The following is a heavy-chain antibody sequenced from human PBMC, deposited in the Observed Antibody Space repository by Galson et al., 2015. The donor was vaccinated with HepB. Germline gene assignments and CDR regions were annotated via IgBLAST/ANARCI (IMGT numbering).Heavy chain of an antibody. CDR3: ARDPLGREDAFDV. Sequence: CAISGDSVSNNNAAWYWIRQSPSRGLEWLGRTYYRSRWFNDYAVSVKSRITINPDTSKNQFSLQLNSVTPEDTAVYYCARDPLGREDAFDVWGQGTTVIVSS. V-gene: IGHV6-1*01. CDR1: GDSVSNNNAA. D-gene: IGHD1-26*01. CDR2: TYYRSRWFN. J-gene: IGHJ3*01.